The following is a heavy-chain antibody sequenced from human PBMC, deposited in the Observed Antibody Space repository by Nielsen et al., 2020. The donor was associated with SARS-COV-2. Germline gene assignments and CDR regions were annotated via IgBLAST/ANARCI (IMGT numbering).Heavy chain of an antibody. D-gene: IGHD2-2*02. V-gene: IGHV4-4*02. CDR3: ARGDLVVVPSPLLGLGPIFYSFYLDV. CDR1: GGSVSSNDW. Sequence: SETLSLTCAVSGGSVSSNDWWTWVRQSPGTGLEWIGEVSHIGSTNYNPSLKSRVTLSMDKSKNQFSLRLTSVSAADTADYFCARGDLVVVPSPLLGLGPIFYSFYLDVWGKGTTVIVSS. J-gene: IGHJ6*03. CDR2: VSHIGST.